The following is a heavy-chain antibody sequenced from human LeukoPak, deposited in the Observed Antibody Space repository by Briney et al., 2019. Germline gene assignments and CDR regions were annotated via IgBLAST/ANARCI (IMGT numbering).Heavy chain of an antibody. CDR1: GGSISSGDYY. D-gene: IGHD3-10*01. V-gene: IGHV4-30-4*01. J-gene: IGHJ3*02. CDR2: IYYSGST. CDR3: ARFDYYSSGSYDASGAFDI. Sequence: SETLSLTCTVSGGSISSGDYYCSWIRQPPGKGLEWIGYIYYSGSTYYNPSLKSRVTISVDTSKNQFSLKLSSVTAADTAVYYCARFDYYSSGSYDASGAFDIWGQGTMVTVSS.